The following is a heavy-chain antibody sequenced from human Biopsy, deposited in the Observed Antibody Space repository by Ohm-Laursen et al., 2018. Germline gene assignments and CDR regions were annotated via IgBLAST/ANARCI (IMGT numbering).Heavy chain of an antibody. J-gene: IGHJ3*01. Sequence: SLRLSCSASGFSFDDYSMHWVRQGPGKGLEWVAHISWDGKNKGYVDSVKGRFTITRDNAQRSLYLQMKSLRPEDTALYYCVKDFGCYTNSGSAFDSWGRGTMVIVTS. V-gene: IGHV3-9*01. CDR1: GFSFDDYS. CDR3: VKDFGCYTNSGSAFDS. CDR2: ISWDGKNK. D-gene: IGHD2-2*02.